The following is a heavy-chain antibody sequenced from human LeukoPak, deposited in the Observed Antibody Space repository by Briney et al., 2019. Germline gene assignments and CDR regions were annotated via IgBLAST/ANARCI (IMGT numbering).Heavy chain of an antibody. CDR3: ARDLRFLEWLLLDY. J-gene: IGHJ4*02. D-gene: IGHD3-3*01. Sequence: MGIINPSGGSTSYAQKFQGRVTMTRDMSTSTVYMELSSLRSEDTAVYYCARDLRFLEWLLLDYWGQGTLVTVSS. CDR2: INPSGGST. V-gene: IGHV1-46*01.